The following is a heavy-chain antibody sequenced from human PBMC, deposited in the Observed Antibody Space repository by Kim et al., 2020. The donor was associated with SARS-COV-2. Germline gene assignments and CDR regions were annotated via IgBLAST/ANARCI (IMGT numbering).Heavy chain of an antibody. CDR3: ARDLGGTYYDFWSGTMGWFDP. J-gene: IGHJ5*02. V-gene: IGHV3-30-3*01. D-gene: IGHD3-3*01. Sequence: GGSLRLSCAASGFTFSSYAMHWVRQAPGKGLEWVAVISYDGSNKYYADSVKGRFTISRDNSKNTLYLQMNSLRAEDTAVYYCARDLGGTYYDFWSGTMGWFDPWGQGTLVTVSS. CDR2: ISYDGSNK. CDR1: GFTFSSYA.